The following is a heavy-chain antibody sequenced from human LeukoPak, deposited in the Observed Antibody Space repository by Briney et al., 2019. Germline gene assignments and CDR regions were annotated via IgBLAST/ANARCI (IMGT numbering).Heavy chain of an antibody. Sequence: PGRSLRLSCAASGFTFSRYAMHWVRQAPGKGLEWVAVISYDGSNEYYADSVKGRFTISRDSSENTLYLQMNSLRVEDTAVYYCARTIVVTGRDAFDIWGQGTLVTVSS. J-gene: IGHJ3*02. CDR2: ISYDGSNE. V-gene: IGHV3-30-3*01. D-gene: IGHD5-12*01. CDR1: GFTFSRYA. CDR3: ARTIVVTGRDAFDI.